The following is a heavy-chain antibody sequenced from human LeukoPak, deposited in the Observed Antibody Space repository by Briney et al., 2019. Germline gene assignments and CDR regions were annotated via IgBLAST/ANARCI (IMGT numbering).Heavy chain of an antibody. V-gene: IGHV1-69*13. J-gene: IGHJ4*02. D-gene: IGHD6-19*01. CDR3: ARDRRIAVAAYYFDY. CDR2: IIPSFGTA. CDR1: GGTFSSYA. Sequence: SVKVSCKASGGTFSSYAISWVRQAPGQGLEWMGGIIPSFGTANYAQKFQGRVTITADESTSTAYMELSSLRSEDTAVYYCARDRRIAVAAYYFDYWGQGTLVTVSS.